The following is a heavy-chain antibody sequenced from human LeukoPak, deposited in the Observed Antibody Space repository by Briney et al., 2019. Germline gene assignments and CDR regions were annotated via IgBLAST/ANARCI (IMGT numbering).Heavy chain of an antibody. J-gene: IGHJ4*02. Sequence: SETLSLTCTVSDGSISGYYWSWIRQPPGKGLEWIGYIYYNGITNYNPSLKSRVTISVDTSKNQFSLKLSSVTAADTAVYYCARVRRGSGSYFGYFDYWGQGTLVTVSS. CDR2: IYYNGIT. CDR3: ARVRRGSGSYFGYFDY. CDR1: DGSISGYY. D-gene: IGHD1-26*01. V-gene: IGHV4-59*01.